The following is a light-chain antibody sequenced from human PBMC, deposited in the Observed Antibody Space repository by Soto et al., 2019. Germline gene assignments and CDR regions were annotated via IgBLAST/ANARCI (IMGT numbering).Light chain of an antibody. CDR2: GAS. CDR1: QSLWNNF. J-gene: IGKJ1*01. V-gene: IGKV3-20*01. CDR3: QQYEIAPKT. Sequence: EIVLTQSPGTLSLSPGERATLSCRVSQSLWNNFLAWYQQKPGQAPRLLIYGASSRATGVPDRFSGSGSGTDFTLSISRLESEDFAVYYCQQYEIAPKTFGQGTKVEIK.